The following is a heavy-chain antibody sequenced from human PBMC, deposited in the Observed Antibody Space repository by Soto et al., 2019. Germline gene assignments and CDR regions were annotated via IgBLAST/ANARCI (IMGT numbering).Heavy chain of an antibody. CDR2: INQDGSEM. D-gene: IGHD1-26*01. J-gene: IGHJ5*02. CDR3: AREQGGVGDEVVNWFDP. Sequence: EVQLVESGGGLVQPGGSLRLSCAASGFTFTNYWMTWVRQAPGKGLAWVANINQDGSEMYYVDSVKGRFTISRDNAKNSLYLQMNSLRAEDTAVYYCAREQGGVGDEVVNWFDPWGQGTLVTVSS. V-gene: IGHV3-7*01. CDR1: GFTFTNYW.